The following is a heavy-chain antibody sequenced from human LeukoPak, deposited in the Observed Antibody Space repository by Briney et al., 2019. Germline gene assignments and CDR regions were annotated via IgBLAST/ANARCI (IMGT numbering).Heavy chain of an antibody. CDR2: IYTSGST. D-gene: IGHD2-2*01. CDR3: ARGPIQRRAGNYYYYGMDV. Sequence: PSETLSLTCTVSGGSISSYYWSWIRQPAGKGLEWIGRIYTSGSTNYNPSLKSRVTMSVDTSKNQFSLKLSSVTAADTAVYYCARGPIQRRAGNYYYYGMDVWGQGTTVTVSS. CDR1: GGSISSYY. J-gene: IGHJ6*02. V-gene: IGHV4-4*07.